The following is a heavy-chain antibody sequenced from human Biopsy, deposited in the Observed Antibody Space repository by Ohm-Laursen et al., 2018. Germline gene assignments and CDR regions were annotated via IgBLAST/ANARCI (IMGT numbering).Heavy chain of an antibody. CDR3: ARDRMVTIITLVRADTFDI. J-gene: IGHJ3*02. CDR2: VNPNSGAT. Sequence: SVKVSCKASGYTFTDYSLHWVRQAPGQGLERIGWVNPNSGATNYAQKFQGRVTMTSDTSISTAYIELRGLISDNTAVYFCARDRMVTIITLVRADTFDIWGQGTLVSVSS. CDR1: GYTFTDYS. D-gene: IGHD3-10*01. V-gene: IGHV1-2*02.